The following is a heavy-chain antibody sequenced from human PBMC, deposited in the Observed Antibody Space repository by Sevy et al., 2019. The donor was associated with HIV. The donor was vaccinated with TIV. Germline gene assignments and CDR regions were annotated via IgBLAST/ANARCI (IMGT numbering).Heavy chain of an antibody. D-gene: IGHD2-15*01. CDR2: IREDGSDK. CDR3: ARLSCGGGSCYSAFDY. Sequence: GGSLRLSCTASGFTFSAYWMTWVRQAPGKGLEWVASIREDGSDKKDVDSVRGRLPISRDNAKNSLYLQMNSLRAEDTALYYCARLSCGGGSCYSAFDYWGQGTLVTVSS. CDR1: GFTFSAYW. J-gene: IGHJ4*02. V-gene: IGHV3-7*01.